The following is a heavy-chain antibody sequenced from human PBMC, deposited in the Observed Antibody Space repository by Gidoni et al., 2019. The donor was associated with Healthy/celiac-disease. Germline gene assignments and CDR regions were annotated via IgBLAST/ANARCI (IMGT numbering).Heavy chain of an antibody. CDR3: ARAGWRLNYDFWSGYYTGAFDI. CDR2: SSSSGSTI. Sequence: QVQLVESGGRLVQPGGSLRLYCAAAGFTFSASYMSWIRQAPGKGLEWVSYSSSSGSTIYYADSVKGRFTISRDNAKNSLYLQMNSLRAEDTAVYYCARAGWRLNYDFWSGYYTGAFDIWGQGTMVTVSS. D-gene: IGHD3-3*01. J-gene: IGHJ3*02. CDR1: GFTFSASY. V-gene: IGHV3-11*01.